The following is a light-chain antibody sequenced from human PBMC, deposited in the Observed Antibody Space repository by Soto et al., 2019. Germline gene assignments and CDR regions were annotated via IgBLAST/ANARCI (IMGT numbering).Light chain of an antibody. CDR2: GAS. Sequence: ENVLTHSPGTLSLSPGKRATLSCRASQNINSDYSAWYQQKPGQAPRLIIFGASTRATGIPDRFSGSGAGAYFNLTISRLEPADFGVYYCQQYGSSHTFGQGTRLEIK. V-gene: IGKV3-20*01. J-gene: IGKJ5*01. CDR1: QNINSDY. CDR3: QQYGSSHT.